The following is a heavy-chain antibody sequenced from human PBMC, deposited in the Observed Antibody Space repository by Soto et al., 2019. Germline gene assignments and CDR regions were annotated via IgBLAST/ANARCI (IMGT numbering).Heavy chain of an antibody. Sequence: GASVKVSCKASGYTFTSYAMHWVRQAPGQRLEWMGWINAGNGNTKYSQKFQGRVTITRDTSASTAYMELSSLRSEDTAVYYCARGATVTTYITLGYWGQGTLVTVSS. V-gene: IGHV1-3*01. D-gene: IGHD4-17*01. CDR3: ARGATVTTYITLGY. CDR1: GYTFTSYA. CDR2: INAGNGNT. J-gene: IGHJ4*02.